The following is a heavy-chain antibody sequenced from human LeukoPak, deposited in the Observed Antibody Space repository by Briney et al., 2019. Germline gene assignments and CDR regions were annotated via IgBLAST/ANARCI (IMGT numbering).Heavy chain of an antibody. CDR2: ISGSSSYT. CDR1: GFTFSSYS. J-gene: IGHJ4*02. V-gene: IGHV3-21*01. D-gene: IGHD3-10*01. CDR3: ARDLGTTVRGVLDY. Sequence: GGSLRLSCAASGFTFSSYSMNWVRQAPGKGLEWVSSISGSSSYTYYADSVKGRFTISRDNAKNSLYLQMNSLRAEDTAVYYCARDLGTTVRGVLDYWGQGTLVTVSS.